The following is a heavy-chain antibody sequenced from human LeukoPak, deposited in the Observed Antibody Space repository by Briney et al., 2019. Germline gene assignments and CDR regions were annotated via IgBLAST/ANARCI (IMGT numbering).Heavy chain of an antibody. V-gene: IGHV4-39*07. J-gene: IGHJ4*02. CDR1: GGSISSSSYY. CDR3: ARGTITTVTDS. D-gene: IGHD4-17*01. CDR2: IYLRGNT. Sequence: SETLSLTCTVSGGSISSSSYYWGWIRQPPGKGLEWVGEIYLRGNTNYNPSLESRVTISVDESKTHFSLRLESVTAADTAVYYCARGTITTVTDSWGPGTLVTVSS.